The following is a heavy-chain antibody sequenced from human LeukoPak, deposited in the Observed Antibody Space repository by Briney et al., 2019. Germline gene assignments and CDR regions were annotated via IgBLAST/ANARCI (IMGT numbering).Heavy chain of an antibody. CDR3: AKDPWGSRGYFAY. J-gene: IGHJ4*02. CDR1: GFTFSSYA. D-gene: IGHD7-27*01. V-gene: IGHV3-23*01. CDR2: ISGSGGET. Sequence: GGSLRLSCAASGFTFSSYAMIWFRQAPGKGLEGVSAISGSGGETYYAGSVKGRFTIFRDNSKNTVYLRMNSLRAEDTAVYYCAKDPWGSRGYFAYWGQGTLVTVSS.